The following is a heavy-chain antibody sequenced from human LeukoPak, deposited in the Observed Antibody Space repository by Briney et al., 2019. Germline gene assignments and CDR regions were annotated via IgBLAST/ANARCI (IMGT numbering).Heavy chain of an antibody. CDR3: AKSGGPDYYDSSAFDL. Sequence: SETLSLTCTVSGGSISSSSYYWGWIRQPAGKGLEWIGRIYSSGTTHYNPSLGSRVTISLDTSKNQFSLNLSSVTAADTAVFYCAKSGGPDYYDSSAFDLWGQGTMVTVSS. CDR1: GGSISSSSYY. D-gene: IGHD3-22*01. J-gene: IGHJ3*01. V-gene: IGHV4-61*02. CDR2: IYSSGTT.